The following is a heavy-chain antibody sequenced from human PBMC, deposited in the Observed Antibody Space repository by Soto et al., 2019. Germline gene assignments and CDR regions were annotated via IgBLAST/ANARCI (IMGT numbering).Heavy chain of an antibody. CDR1: GFTFSSYG. V-gene: IGHV3-33*01. J-gene: IGHJ6*02. CDR2: IWSDGNNK. CDR3: SRGGYCSSTSCRYYYYYGMDV. D-gene: IGHD2-2*01. Sequence: QVQLVESGGGVVQPGRSLRLSCAASGFTFSSYGMHWVRQAPGKGLEWVAVIWSDGNNKYYADSVKGRSTISRDNSKNTLYLQMNSLRAEDTALYFCSRGGYCSSTSCRYYYYYGMDVWGQGTTVTVSS.